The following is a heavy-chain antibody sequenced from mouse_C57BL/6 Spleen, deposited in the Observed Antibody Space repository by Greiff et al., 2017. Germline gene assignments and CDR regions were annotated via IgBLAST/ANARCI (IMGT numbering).Heavy chain of an antibody. V-gene: IGHV5-17*01. Sequence: EVKLMESGGGLVKPGGSLKLSCAASGFTFSDYGMHWVRQAPEKGLEWVAYISSGSSTIYYADTVKGRFPISRDNAKNTLFLQMTRLRTEDTAMYYCARGDRYYAMDYWGQGTSVTVSS. CDR2: ISSGSSTI. CDR3: ARGDRYYAMDY. D-gene: IGHD2-3*01. CDR1: GFTFSDYG. J-gene: IGHJ4*01.